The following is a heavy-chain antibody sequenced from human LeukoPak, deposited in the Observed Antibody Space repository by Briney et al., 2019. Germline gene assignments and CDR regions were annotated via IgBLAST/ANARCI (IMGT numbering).Heavy chain of an antibody. CDR2: IIPIFGTA. V-gene: IGHV1-69*05. CDR1: GGTFSSYA. Sequence: SVKVPCKASGGTFSSYAISWVRQAPGQGLEWMGRIIPIFGTANYAQKFQGRVTITTDESTSTAYMELSSLRSEGTAVYYCARLGGDSTNAFDIWGQGTMVTVSS. CDR3: ARLGGDSTNAFDI. J-gene: IGHJ3*02. D-gene: IGHD3-16*01.